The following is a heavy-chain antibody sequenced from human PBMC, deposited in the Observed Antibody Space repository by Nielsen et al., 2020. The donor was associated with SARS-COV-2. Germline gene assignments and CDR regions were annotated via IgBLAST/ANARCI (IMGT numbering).Heavy chain of an antibody. V-gene: IGHV1-8*01. CDR3: ASSLYESSPPYWYFDL. J-gene: IGHJ2*01. Sequence: SVKVSCKASGYTFTSYDINWVRQATGQGLEWMGWMNPNSGNTGYAQKFQGRVTMTRDTSISTAYMELSSLRSEDTAVYYCASSLYESSPPYWYFDLWGRGTLVTVSS. D-gene: IGHD3-22*01. CDR2: MNPNSGNT. CDR1: GYTFTSYD.